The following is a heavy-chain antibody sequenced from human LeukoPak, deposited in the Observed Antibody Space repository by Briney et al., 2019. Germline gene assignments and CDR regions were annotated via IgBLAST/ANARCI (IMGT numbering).Heavy chain of an antibody. D-gene: IGHD4-11*01. Sequence: PSETLSLTCTVSGGSISSYYWSWIRQPPGKGLEWIGYIYYSGSTNYNPSLKSRITISVDTSKNQISLKLSSVTPADTAVYYCARMVESTVTIAFENWFDPWGQGTLVTVSS. V-gene: IGHV4-59*01. CDR1: GGSISSYY. CDR2: IYYSGST. CDR3: ARMVESTVTIAFENWFDP. J-gene: IGHJ5*02.